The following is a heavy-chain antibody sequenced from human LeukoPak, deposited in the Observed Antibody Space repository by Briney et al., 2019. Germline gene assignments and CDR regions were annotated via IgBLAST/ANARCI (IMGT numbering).Heavy chain of an antibody. D-gene: IGHD6-13*01. J-gene: IGHJ4*02. V-gene: IGHV3-73*01. Sequence: GGSLRLSCAASGFTFSGCAVHWVRQASGKGLEWVGRIGSKAGNYATVYAASVGGRFTISRDGSKNTAFLQMNSLKTEDTAVYYCTRHLDGIAAYDYWGQGSLVTVSS. CDR1: GFTFSGCA. CDR2: IGSKAGNYAT. CDR3: TRHLDGIAAYDY.